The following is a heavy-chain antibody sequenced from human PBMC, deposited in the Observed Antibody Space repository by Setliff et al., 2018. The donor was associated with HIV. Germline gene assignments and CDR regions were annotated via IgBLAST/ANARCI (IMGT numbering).Heavy chain of an antibody. CDR3: AGCMTMTGNWFDP. J-gene: IGHJ5*02. D-gene: IGHD3-22*01. CDR2: INPNSGGT. Sequence: GASVKVSCKASGYTFTGYYMHWVRQAPGQGLEWMGWINPNSGGTNYAQKFQGRVTMTRDTSISTAYMELSSLRSDDTAVYYCAGCMTMTGNWFDPWGQGTLVTVSS. V-gene: IGHV1-2*02. CDR1: GYTFTGYY.